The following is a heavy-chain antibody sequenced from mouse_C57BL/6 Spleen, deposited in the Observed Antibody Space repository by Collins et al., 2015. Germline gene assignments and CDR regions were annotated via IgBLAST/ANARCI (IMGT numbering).Heavy chain of an antibody. D-gene: IGHD2-4*01. Sequence: YINWVKQRPGQGLEWIGWIYPGSGNTKYNEKFKDKATLTVDTSSSTAYMQLSSLTSEDSAVYFCARTYDYGGSHWYFDVWGTGTTVTVSS. V-gene: IGHV1-84*01. CDR2: IYPGSGNT. J-gene: IGHJ1*03. CDR1: Y. CDR3: ARTYDYGGSHWYFDV.